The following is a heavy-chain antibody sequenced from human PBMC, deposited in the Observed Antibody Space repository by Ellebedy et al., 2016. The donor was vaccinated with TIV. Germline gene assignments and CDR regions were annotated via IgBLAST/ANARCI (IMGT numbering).Heavy chain of an antibody. Sequence: MPGGSLRLSCTVSGYSISSGYYWGWIRQPPGKGLEWIGSSYHSGSTYYNPSLKSRVTISVDTSKNQFSLKLTSVTAADTAVYYCARVRGTNINFDYWGQGTLVTVSS. CDR3: ARVRGTNINFDY. CDR1: GYSISSGYY. D-gene: IGHD3-16*01. V-gene: IGHV4-38-2*02. J-gene: IGHJ4*02. CDR2: SYHSGST.